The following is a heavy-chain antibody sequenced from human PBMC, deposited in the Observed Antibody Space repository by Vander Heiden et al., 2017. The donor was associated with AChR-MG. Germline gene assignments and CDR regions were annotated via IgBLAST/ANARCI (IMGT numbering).Heavy chain of an antibody. CDR2: INPNSGGT. J-gene: IGHJ6*02. CDR1: GYTFTGYY. V-gene: IGHV1-2*02. CDR3: ARGARLLPDYYYYGMDV. Sequence: QVQLVQSGAEVKKPGASVKVSCTASGYTFTGYYMHWVRQAPGQGLEWMGWINPNSGGTNYAQKFQGRVTMTRDTSISTAYMELSRLRSDDTAVYYCARGARLLPDYYYYGMDVWGQGTTVTVSS. D-gene: IGHD2-15*01.